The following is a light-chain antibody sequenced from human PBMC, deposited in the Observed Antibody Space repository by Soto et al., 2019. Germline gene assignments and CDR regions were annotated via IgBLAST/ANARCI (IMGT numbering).Light chain of an antibody. V-gene: IGKV1-12*01. Sequence: IQMTQSPSSVSASVGDRVTVTCRASQDISGRLAWYQQTHGKAPRLLMYVASTLQSGVPSRFRGSGSTTEFTLTISRLQPDDFETYYCQQYSSYSLAFGQGTKVDIK. CDR1: QDISGR. CDR2: VAS. J-gene: IGKJ1*01. CDR3: QQYSSYSLA.